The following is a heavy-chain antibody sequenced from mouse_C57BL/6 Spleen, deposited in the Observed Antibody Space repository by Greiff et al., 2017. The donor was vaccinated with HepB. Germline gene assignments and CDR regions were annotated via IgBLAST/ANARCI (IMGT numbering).Heavy chain of an antibody. J-gene: IGHJ2*01. V-gene: IGHV1-69*01. CDR2: IDPSDSYT. Sequence: QVQLQQPGAELVMPGASVKLSCKASGYTFTSYWMHWVKQRPGQGLEWIGEIDPSDSYTNYNQKFKGKSTLTVDKSSSTAYMQLSSLTSEDSAVYYCARGYYAVFDYWGQGTTLTVSS. CDR3: ARGYYAVFDY. D-gene: IGHD2-3*01. CDR1: GYTFTSYW.